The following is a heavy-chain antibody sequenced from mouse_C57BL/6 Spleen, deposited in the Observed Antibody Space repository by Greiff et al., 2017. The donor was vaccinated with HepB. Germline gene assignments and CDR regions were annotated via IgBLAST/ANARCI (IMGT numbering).Heavy chain of an antibody. CDR2: ISGGGGNT. CDR1: GFTFSSYT. Sequence: EVQLVESGGGLVKPGGSLKLSCAASGFTFSSYTMSWVRQTPEKRLEWVATISGGGGNTYYPDSVKGRFTISRDNAKNTLYLQMSSLRSEDTALYYCARSTTVVATDYFDYWGQGTTLTVSS. CDR3: ARSTTVVATDYFDY. J-gene: IGHJ2*01. D-gene: IGHD1-1*01. V-gene: IGHV5-9*01.